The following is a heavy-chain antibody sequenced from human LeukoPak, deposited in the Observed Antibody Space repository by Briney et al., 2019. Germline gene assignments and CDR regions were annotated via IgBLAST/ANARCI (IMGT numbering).Heavy chain of an antibody. J-gene: IGHJ4*02. V-gene: IGHV3-66*02. CDR1: GYIVSGNY. CDR2: IYSDGST. Sequence: QAGGSLRLSCAASGYIVSGNYMSWVRQGPGKGLEWVSVIYSDGSTYYRDSVKGRFTISRDNSKNTVYLQMNSLRVDDTAVYYCMNIGTMGSHWGQGTLVTVSP. D-gene: IGHD1-26*01. CDR3: MNIGTMGSH.